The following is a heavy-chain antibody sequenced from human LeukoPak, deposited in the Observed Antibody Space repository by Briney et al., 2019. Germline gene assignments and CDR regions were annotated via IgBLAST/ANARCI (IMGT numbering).Heavy chain of an antibody. J-gene: IGHJ4*02. V-gene: IGHV4-39*07. Sequence: SETLSLTCTVSGGSISSSSYYWGWIRQPPGKGLEWIGSIYYSGSTYYNPSLKSRVTISVDTSKNQFSLKLSSVTAADTAVYYCARESVTTVTTDFPYYFDYWGQGTLVTVSS. CDR1: GGSISSSSYY. CDR2: IYYSGST. CDR3: ARESVTTVTTDFPYYFDY. D-gene: IGHD4-11*01.